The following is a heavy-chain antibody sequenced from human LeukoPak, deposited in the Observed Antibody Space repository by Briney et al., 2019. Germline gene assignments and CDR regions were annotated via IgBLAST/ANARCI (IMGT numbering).Heavy chain of an antibody. V-gene: IGHV1-69*13. J-gene: IGHJ4*02. D-gene: IGHD5-18*01. CDR1: GGTFISYA. CDR2: IIPIFGTA. Sequence: SVKVSCKASGGTFISYAISWVRQAPGQGLEWMGGIIPIFGTANYAQKFQGRVTITADESTSTAYMELSSLRYEDTAVYYCAKGYSYGSSYYWGQGTLVTVSS. CDR3: AKGYSYGSSYY.